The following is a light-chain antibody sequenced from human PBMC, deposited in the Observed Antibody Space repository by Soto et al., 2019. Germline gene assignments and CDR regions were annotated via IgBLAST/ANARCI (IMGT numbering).Light chain of an antibody. J-gene: IGKJ4*01. Sequence: DIQMTQSPSTLSASVGDRVTITCRASQTISSWLAWYQQKPGKAPKLLIYKASTLEGGVPSRFSGSGSGTEFTITISSLQPDDFATYFCQQYNTYPLTFGGGTTVDIK. CDR2: KAS. CDR1: QTISSW. CDR3: QQYNTYPLT. V-gene: IGKV1-5*03.